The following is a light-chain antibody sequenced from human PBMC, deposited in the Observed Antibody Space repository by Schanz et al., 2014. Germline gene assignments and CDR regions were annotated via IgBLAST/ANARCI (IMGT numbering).Light chain of an antibody. Sequence: EIVLTQSPATLSLSPGERATLSCRASQSVSSYLAWYQQKPGQAPRLLIYDASNRATGIPARFSGSGSGTDFTLTISSLEPEDFAVYYCQLYFNSPLTFGGGTNVEVK. J-gene: IGKJ4*01. CDR3: QLYFNSPLT. CDR1: QSVSSY. V-gene: IGKV3-11*01. CDR2: DAS.